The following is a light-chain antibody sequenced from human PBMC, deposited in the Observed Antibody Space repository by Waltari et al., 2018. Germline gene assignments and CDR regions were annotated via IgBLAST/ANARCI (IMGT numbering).Light chain of an antibody. V-gene: IGLV2-23*02. Sequence: QSPLTQPASVSGSPGQSITIPCTGTSRDIGFYKFVSGYQQYPGNAPKAKIYGVTKGPSGVYNLFSGSKSGNTASLTISGLQAEDEADYYCFSYAGTSSGVFGTGTKVTVL. CDR3: FSYAGTSSGV. CDR2: GVT. J-gene: IGLJ1*01. CDR1: SRDIGFYKF.